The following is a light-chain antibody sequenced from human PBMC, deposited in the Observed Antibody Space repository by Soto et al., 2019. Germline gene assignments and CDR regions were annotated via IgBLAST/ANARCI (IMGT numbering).Light chain of an antibody. CDR2: AVT. Sequence: QSALTQPASVSGSPGQSITISCTGTSTDVGSYNLVSWYQQHPGKAPKLIIYAVTKRPPGVSSRFSGSKSGNTASLTISGLQAEDESAYYCSSYAGFSTVIFGGGTKLTV. V-gene: IGLV2-23*02. CDR1: STDVGSYNL. J-gene: IGLJ2*01. CDR3: SSYAGFSTVI.